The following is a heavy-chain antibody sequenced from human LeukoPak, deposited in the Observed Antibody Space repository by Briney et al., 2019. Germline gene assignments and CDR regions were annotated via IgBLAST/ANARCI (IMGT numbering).Heavy chain of an antibody. J-gene: IGHJ6*02. Sequence: GRSLRLSCAASGFTFSSYAMHWARQAPGKGLEWVAVISYDGSNKYYADSVKGRFTISRDNSKNTLYLQMNSLRAEDTAVYYCARDVAVYYYYYGMDVWGQGTTVTVSS. CDR2: ISYDGSNK. CDR1: GFTFSSYA. D-gene: IGHD2-15*01. CDR3: ARDVAVYYYYYGMDV. V-gene: IGHV3-30-3*01.